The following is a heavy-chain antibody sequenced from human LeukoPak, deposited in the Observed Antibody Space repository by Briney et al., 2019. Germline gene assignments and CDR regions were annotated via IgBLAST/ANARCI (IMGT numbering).Heavy chain of an antibody. J-gene: IGHJ4*02. D-gene: IGHD3-3*01. V-gene: IGHV3-13*01. CDR1: GFTFSSYD. CDR2: IGTAGDT. Sequence: HAGGSLRLSCAASGFTFSSYDMHWVRQATGKGLEWVSAIGTAGDTYYPGSVKGRFTISRENAKNSLYLQMNSLRAGDTAVYYLCVLRFLEWLLSPLLFDYWGQGTLVTVSS. CDR3: CVLRFLEWLLSPLLFDY.